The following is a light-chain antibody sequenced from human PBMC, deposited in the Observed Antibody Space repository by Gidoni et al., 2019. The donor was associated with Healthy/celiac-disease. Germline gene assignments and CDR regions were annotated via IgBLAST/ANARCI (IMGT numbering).Light chain of an antibody. Sequence: SYELTQPPSVSVSPGQTARSTCAGDALPKQYAYWYQQKPGQAPVLVIYKDSERPSGIPERFSGSSSGTTVTLTISGVQAEDEADYYCQSADSSGTYVVFGGGTKLT. V-gene: IGLV3-25*02. CDR3: QSADSSGTYVV. J-gene: IGLJ2*01. CDR2: KDS. CDR1: ALPKQY.